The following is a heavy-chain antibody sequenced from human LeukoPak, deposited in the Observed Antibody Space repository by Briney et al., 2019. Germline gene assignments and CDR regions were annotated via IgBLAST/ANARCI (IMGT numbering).Heavy chain of an antibody. CDR2: IIPIFGTA. V-gene: IGHV1-69*05. D-gene: IGHD2-21*02. CDR3: ARVSYCGGDCYSGLDWFDP. Sequence: VASVKVSCKASGGTFSSYAISWVRQAPGQGLEWMGGIIPIFGTANYAQKFQGRVTITTGESTSTAYMELSSLRSEDTAVYYCARVSYCGGDCYSGLDWFDPWGQGTLVTVSS. J-gene: IGHJ5*02. CDR1: GGTFSSYA.